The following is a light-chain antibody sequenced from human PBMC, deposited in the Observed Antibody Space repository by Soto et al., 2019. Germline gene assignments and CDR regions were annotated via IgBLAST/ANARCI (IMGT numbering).Light chain of an antibody. V-gene: IGKV3-20*01. CDR2: GAS. Sequence: EIVLTQSPGTLSLSPGERATLSCRASQSISSTYLAWYQQKPGQDPRLLIYGASSRATGIPDRFSGSGSGTDFTLTISRLEPEDFAVYYCQQDGGSPPYTFGHGPKLEIK. CDR3: QQDGGSPPYT. CDR1: QSISSTY. J-gene: IGKJ2*01.